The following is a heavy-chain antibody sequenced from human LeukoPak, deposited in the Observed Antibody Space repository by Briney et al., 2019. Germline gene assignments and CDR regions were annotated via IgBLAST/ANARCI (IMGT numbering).Heavy chain of an antibody. CDR2: INSSSSYI. V-gene: IGHV3-21*01. Sequence: GGSLRLSCAASGFTFSSYSMNWVRQAPGKGLEWVSSINSSSSYIYYADSVKGRFTISRDNAKNSLYLQMNSLRAEDTAVYYCARDPSGSYSGVWGQGTTVTVSS. J-gene: IGHJ6*02. CDR3: ARDPSGSYSGV. CDR1: GFTFSSYS. D-gene: IGHD1-26*01.